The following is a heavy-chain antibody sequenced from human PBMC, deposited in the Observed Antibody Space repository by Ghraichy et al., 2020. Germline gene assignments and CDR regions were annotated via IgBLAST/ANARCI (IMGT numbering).Heavy chain of an antibody. CDR2: ISSNGGST. CDR1: GFTFSSYA. CDR3: ARCGYSSGWYGGGRDDGMDV. J-gene: IGHJ6*02. V-gene: IGHV3-64*01. Sequence: GESLNISCAASGFTFSSYAMHWVRQAPGKGLEYVSAISSNGGSTYYANSVKGRFTISRDNSKNTLYLQMGSLRAEDMAVYYCARCGYSSGWYGGGRDDGMDVWGQGTTVTVSS. D-gene: IGHD6-19*01.